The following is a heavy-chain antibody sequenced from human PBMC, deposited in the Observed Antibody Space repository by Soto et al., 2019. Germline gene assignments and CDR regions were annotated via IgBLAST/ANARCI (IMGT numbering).Heavy chain of an antibody. V-gene: IGHV4-4*08. CDR3: ARYQPTTVTFDY. CDR1: GGSLLSGCPISSYY. CDR2: IYDSGST. D-gene: IGHD4-17*01. Sequence: ASETLSLTCTVSGGSLLSGCPISSYYWSWIRQPPGKGLEWIGYIYDSGSTNYNPSLKSRVTISVDTSKNQFSLKLSSVTAADTAVYYCARYQPTTVTFDYWGQGTLVTVSS. J-gene: IGHJ4*02.